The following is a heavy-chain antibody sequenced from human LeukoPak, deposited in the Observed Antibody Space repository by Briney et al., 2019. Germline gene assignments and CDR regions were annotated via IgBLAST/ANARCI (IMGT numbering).Heavy chain of an antibody. J-gene: IGHJ5*02. CDR1: GGTFSSYA. V-gene: IGHV1-69*01. CDR2: IIPIFGTA. Sequence: ASVKVSCKASGGTFSSYAISWVRQAPGQGLEWMGGIIPIFGTANYAQKFQGRVTITADESTSTAYMELSSLRSEDTAVYYCAKSWSGYLNWFDPWGQGTLVTVS. D-gene: IGHD3-3*01. CDR3: AKSWSGYLNWFDP.